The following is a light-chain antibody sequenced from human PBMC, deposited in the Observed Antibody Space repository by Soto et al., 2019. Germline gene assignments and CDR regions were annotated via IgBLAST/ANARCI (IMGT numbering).Light chain of an antibody. CDR2: DVS. V-gene: IGLV2-11*01. CDR3: CSCAGPSTSV. J-gene: IGLJ3*02. Sequence: QSALTQPRSVSGSPGQSVTISCTGTSSDVGGYNYLSWYQQHPGKAPKLMIYDVSKRPSGVPDRFSGSKSGNTASLTISGRQAEDEADYYCCSCAGPSTSVFGGGTKLTVL. CDR1: SSDVGGYNY.